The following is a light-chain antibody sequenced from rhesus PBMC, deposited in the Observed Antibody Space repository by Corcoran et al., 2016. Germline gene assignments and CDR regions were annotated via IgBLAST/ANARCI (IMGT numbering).Light chain of an antibody. CDR1: SSDIGGYNY. CDR2: EVN. J-gene: IGLJ1*01. V-gene: IGLV2-32*01. CDR3: CSYAGSYTYI. Sequence: QAALTQPRSVSGSPGQSVTISCTGTSSDIGGYNYVSWYQQHPGTAPKLMIYEVNKRPSGVSDRFSGSKSDNTASLTISGLPAEDEADYYCCSYAGSYTYIFGAGTRLTVL.